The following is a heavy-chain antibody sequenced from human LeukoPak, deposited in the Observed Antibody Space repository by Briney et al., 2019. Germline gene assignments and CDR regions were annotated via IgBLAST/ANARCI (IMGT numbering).Heavy chain of an antibody. J-gene: IGHJ6*02. V-gene: IGHV6-1*01. CDR2: TYYRSKWYN. D-gene: IGHD6-13*01. CDR1: GDSVSSNSAA. CDR3: ARDLGSSWYFYYYGMDV. Sequence: SQTLSLTCAISGDSVSSNSAAWNWIRQSPSRGLEWLGRTYYRSKWYNDYAVSVKSRITINPDTSENQFSLQLNSVTPEDTAVYYCARDLGSSWYFYYYGMDVWGQGTTVTVSS.